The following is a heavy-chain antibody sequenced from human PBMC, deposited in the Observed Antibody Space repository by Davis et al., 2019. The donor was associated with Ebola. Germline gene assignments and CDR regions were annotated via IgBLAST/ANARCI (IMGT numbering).Heavy chain of an antibody. CDR2: ISGSGGST. Sequence: GGSLRLSCAASGFTFNKYAMSWVRQAPGKGLEWVSAISGSGGSTYYADSVKGRFTISRDNSKNTLYLQMNSLRAEDTAVYYCAKKGSVWKLGVLDYWGQGTLVTVSS. J-gene: IGHJ4*02. V-gene: IGHV3-23*01. D-gene: IGHD3-16*01. CDR1: GFTFNKYA. CDR3: AKKGSVWKLGVLDY.